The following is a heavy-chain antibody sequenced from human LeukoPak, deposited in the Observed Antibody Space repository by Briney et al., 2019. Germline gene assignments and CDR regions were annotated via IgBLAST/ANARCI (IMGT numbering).Heavy chain of an antibody. CDR2: IKPNSGSS. CDR1: GYTFTAYY. D-gene: IGHD6-19*01. J-gene: IGHJ4*02. V-gene: IGHV1-2*02. CDR3: ARARVPIAVAGLYYFDY. Sequence: ASVKVSCKASGYTFTAYYIHWLRQAPGQGPEWMGWIKPNSGSSHYAQKFQGRVTMTRDTSSNSAYMDLTRLKSDDTAVYYCARARVPIAVAGLYYFDYWGQGALVTVSS.